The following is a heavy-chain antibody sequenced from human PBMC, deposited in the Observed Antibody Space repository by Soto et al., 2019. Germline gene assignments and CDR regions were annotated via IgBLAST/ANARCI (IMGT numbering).Heavy chain of an antibody. CDR1: SGSISSSNW. D-gene: IGHD4-4*01. CDR2: IYHSGST. Sequence: SETLSLTCAFSSGSISSSNWWSWVRQPPGKGLEWIGEIYHSGSTNYNPSLKSRVTISVDKSKNQFSLKLSSVTAADTAVYYCARVYSNYEDYFDYWGQGTLVTVSS. V-gene: IGHV4-4*02. CDR3: ARVYSNYEDYFDY. J-gene: IGHJ4*02.